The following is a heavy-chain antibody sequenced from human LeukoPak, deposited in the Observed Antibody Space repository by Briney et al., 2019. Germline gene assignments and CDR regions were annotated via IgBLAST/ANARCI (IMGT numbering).Heavy chain of an antibody. CDR1: GFAFSDSW. D-gene: IGHD5-18*01. CDR2: IKGDGSAK. Sequence: RAGGSLRLSCAASGFAFSDSWMTWIRQAPGKGLEWVAFIKGDGSAKEYVDSVKGRFTISRDNAKNSLFLQMNSLRAEDTAVYYCARDRGWIQHDIWGQGTMVTVSS. V-gene: IGHV3-7*01. CDR3: ARDRGWIQHDI. J-gene: IGHJ3*02.